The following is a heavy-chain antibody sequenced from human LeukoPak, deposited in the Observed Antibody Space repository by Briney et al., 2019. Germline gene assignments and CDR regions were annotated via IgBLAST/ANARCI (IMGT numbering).Heavy chain of an antibody. CDR1: GYSFTSYW. V-gene: IGHV5-51*01. J-gene: IGHJ6*03. Sequence: GESLKISCKGSGYSFTSYWIGWVRQMPGKGLEWMGIIYPGDSDTRYSPSFQGQVTISADKSISTAYLQWSSLKASDTAMYYCARQGDYDTYYYYNKDVWGKGTTVNVSS. D-gene: IGHD4-17*01. CDR2: IYPGDSDT. CDR3: ARQGDYDTYYYYNKDV.